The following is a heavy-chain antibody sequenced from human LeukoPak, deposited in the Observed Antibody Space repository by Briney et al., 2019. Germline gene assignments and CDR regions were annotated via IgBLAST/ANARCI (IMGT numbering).Heavy chain of an antibody. D-gene: IGHD5-18*01. J-gene: IGHJ4*02. CDR1: GFTFSGYE. CDR2: ISTSRNTI. V-gene: IGHV3-48*03. CDR3: ARDGPGYSFDY. Sequence: PGGSMRLSCAASGFTFSGYEMNWVSQAPGKGLEWVSCISTSRNTIYHADSLQGRFTVSRDNARNSLYLQVNSLRAEDTAIYYCARDGPGYSFDYWGQGT.